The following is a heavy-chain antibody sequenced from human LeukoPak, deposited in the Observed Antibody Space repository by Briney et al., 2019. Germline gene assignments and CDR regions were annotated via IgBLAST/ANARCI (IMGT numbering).Heavy chain of an antibody. CDR1: GGSMSNYY. CDR2: MFYTGSG. Sequence: SETLSLTCTVSGGSMSNYYWNWIRQPPGKGLEWIGYMFYTGSGKYNPSLKSRVTISVDTSKRQISLKLTSVTAANTAVYYCATNLPGYSYGYWVAWGQGTLVTVSS. CDR3: ATNLPGYSYGYWVA. V-gene: IGHV4-59*01. D-gene: IGHD5-18*01. J-gene: IGHJ5*02.